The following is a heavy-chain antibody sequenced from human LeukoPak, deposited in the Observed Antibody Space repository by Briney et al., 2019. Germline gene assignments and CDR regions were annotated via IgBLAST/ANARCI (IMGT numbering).Heavy chain of an antibody. D-gene: IGHD6-19*01. V-gene: IGHV1-2*02. J-gene: IGHJ4*02. Sequence: ASVKVSCKASGYTFTDYYMHWVRQAPGQGLECMGWINPKSGDTTYAQKFQSRVTMTWDTSMSRAYMELSSPLSDDPARYYIATVYSSGWYHDYWGQGTLVTVSS. CDR2: INPKSGDT. CDR1: GYTFTDYY. CDR3: ATVYSSGWYHDY.